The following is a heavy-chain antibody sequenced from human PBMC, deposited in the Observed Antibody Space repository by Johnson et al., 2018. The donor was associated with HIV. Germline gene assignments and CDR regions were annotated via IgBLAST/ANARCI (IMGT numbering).Heavy chain of an antibody. J-gene: IGHJ3*02. Sequence: VQLVESGGGFVQPGRSLRLSCAASGFTFGNYAMNWVRQAPGKGLEWVSYISSSGSTIYYADSVKGRFTISRDNAKNTLYLQMNSLRAEDTAVYYCAKEGRELLGGTFDIWGQGTMVTVSS. D-gene: IGHD1-26*01. V-gene: IGHV3-48*04. CDR2: ISSSGSTI. CDR3: AKEGRELLGGTFDI. CDR1: GFTFGNYA.